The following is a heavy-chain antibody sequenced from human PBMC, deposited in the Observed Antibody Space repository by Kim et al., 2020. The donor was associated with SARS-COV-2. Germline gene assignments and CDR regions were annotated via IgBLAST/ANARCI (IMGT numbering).Heavy chain of an antibody. Sequence: GESLKISCKGSGYSFTSYWIGWVRQMPGKGLEWMGIIYPGDSDTRYSPSFQGQVTISADKSISTAYLQWSSLKASDTAMYYCARGHRYYDFWSGTSFAYWRQATLVTVSS. V-gene: IGHV5-51*01. J-gene: IGHJ4*02. D-gene: IGHD3-3*01. CDR1: GYSFTSYW. CDR2: IYPGDSDT. CDR3: ARGHRYYDFWSGTSFAY.